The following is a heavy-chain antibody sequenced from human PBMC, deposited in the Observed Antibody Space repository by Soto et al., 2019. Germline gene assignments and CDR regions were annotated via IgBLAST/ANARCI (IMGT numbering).Heavy chain of an antibody. CDR2: INPNSGGT. CDR1: GYTFTGYY. J-gene: IGHJ6*02. V-gene: IGHV1-2*04. D-gene: IGHD6-13*01. CDR3: ARAFGSGGSWYVGAGRYYGMDV. Sequence: ASVKVSCKASGYTFTGYYMHWVRQAPGQGLEWMGWINPNSGGTNYAQKFQGWVTMTRDTSISTAHMELSRLRSDDTAVYYCARAFGSGGSWYVGAGRYYGMDVWGQGTTVTVSS.